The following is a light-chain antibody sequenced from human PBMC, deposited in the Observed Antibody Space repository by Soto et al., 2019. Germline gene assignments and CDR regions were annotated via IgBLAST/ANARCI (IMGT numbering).Light chain of an antibody. Sequence: EIVLTQSPGTLALSPGERATLSCRASQSVSSSYLAWYQQKPGQAPRLLIHGATTRATGIPARFSGSGSGTDFTLTISSLEPEDFAVYYCQHYGSSPPTLTFGGGTKVDIK. CDR3: QHYGSSPPTLT. V-gene: IGKV3-20*01. CDR1: QSVSSSY. CDR2: GAT. J-gene: IGKJ4*01.